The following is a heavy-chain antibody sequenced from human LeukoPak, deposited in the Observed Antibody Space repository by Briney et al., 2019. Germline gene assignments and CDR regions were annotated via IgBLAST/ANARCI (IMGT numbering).Heavy chain of an antibody. CDR1: GGSISSYY. Sequence: SETLSLTCTVSGGSISSYYWSWIRQPAGKGLEWIGRIYTSGSTNYNPSLKSRVTMSVDTSKNQFSLKLSSVTAADTAVYYCASPSDSSGYYPYYFDYWGQGTLVTVSS. CDR2: IYTSGST. D-gene: IGHD3-22*01. V-gene: IGHV4-4*07. CDR3: ASPSDSSGYYPYYFDY. J-gene: IGHJ4*02.